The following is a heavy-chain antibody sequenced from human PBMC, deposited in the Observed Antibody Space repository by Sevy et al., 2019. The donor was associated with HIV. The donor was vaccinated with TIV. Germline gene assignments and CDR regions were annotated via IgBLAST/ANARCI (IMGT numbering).Heavy chain of an antibody. CDR3: TRGRYTYVPFDY. CDR2: ISNSGTAM. D-gene: IGHD3-10*02. Sequence: GGSLRLSCAASGFTFSSYEMNWVRQAPGKGLEWVSYISNSGTAMYYSDSVRGRFTISRDNARRSLYLQMNSLKTEDTAVYYCTRGRYTYVPFDYWGQGTLVTVSS. V-gene: IGHV3-48*03. J-gene: IGHJ4*02. CDR1: GFTFSSYE.